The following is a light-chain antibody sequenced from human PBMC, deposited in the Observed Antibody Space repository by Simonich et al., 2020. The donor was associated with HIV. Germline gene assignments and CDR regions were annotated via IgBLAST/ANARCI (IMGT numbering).Light chain of an antibody. J-gene: IGKJ2*01. V-gene: IGKV3-15*01. Sequence: EIVMTQSPATLSVTPGERATLPCRVSQSVSSNLACYQQKPGQAPRLLIYGASNRATGIPARFSGSWSGSQFTLTISSMQSGDFAVYYCQQRSNWPPAFGQGTKLEIK. CDR1: QSVSSN. CDR2: GAS. CDR3: QQRSNWPPA.